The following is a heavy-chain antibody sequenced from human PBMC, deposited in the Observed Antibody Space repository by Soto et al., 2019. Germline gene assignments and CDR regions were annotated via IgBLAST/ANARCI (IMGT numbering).Heavy chain of an antibody. Sequence: QVQLVESGGGVVQPGTSLRLSCVGSGFTFRSYVIHWVRQAPGRGLEWVSITSYDGSNKDYGDSVKGRFTISRDNSRNTVDLQMDRLRREDTALYYCARWVTTGGLDVWGQGTLVSVSS. V-gene: IGHV3-33*05. CDR1: GFTFRSYV. CDR2: TSYDGSNK. D-gene: IGHD2-21*02. CDR3: ARWVTTGGLDV. J-gene: IGHJ1*01.